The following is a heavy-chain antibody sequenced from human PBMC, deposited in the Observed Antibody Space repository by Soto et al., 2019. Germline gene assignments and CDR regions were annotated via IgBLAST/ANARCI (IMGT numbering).Heavy chain of an antibody. Sequence: EVQVVESGGGLVQPGGSLRLSCAASGFTFSNYWMGWVRQTPGKGLKCVANIKQDGGQIYYLDSVRGRFTVSRDNAKNSLYLQMNSLRAEDTAVYYCARAQGGCFDYWGQGALVTVSS. CDR3: ARAQGGCFDY. J-gene: IGHJ4*02. CDR1: GFTFSNYW. CDR2: IKQDGGQI. V-gene: IGHV3-7*01. D-gene: IGHD6-19*01.